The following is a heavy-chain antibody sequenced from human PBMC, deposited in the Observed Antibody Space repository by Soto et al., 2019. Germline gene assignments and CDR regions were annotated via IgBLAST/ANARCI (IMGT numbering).Heavy chain of an antibody. J-gene: IGHJ3*02. CDR2: INPSGGST. Sequence: ASVKVSCKASGYTFTSYYMHWVRQAPGQGLEWTGIINPSGGSTSYAQKFQGRVTMTRDTSTSTVYMELSSLRSEDTAVYYCARDGRNYYDSSGYYSDAFDIWGQGTMVTVSS. CDR3: ARDGRNYYDSSGYYSDAFDI. CDR1: GYTFTSYY. V-gene: IGHV1-46*01. D-gene: IGHD3-22*01.